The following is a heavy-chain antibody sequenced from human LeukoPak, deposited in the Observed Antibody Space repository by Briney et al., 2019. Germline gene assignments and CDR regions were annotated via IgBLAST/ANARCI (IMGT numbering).Heavy chain of an antibody. J-gene: IGHJ3*01. D-gene: IGHD1-26*01. CDR2: IYYSENT. Sequence: KASETLSLTCTVSGGSISSSNYYWGWIRQPPGKGLEWIASIYYSENTYYNPSLKSQVTISVDTSNNHCSLKLTSGTAADTAVYYGAHCKGGSFDFWGQGTMVTVSS. CDR1: GGSISSSNYY. CDR3: AHCKGGSFDF. V-gene: IGHV4-39*01.